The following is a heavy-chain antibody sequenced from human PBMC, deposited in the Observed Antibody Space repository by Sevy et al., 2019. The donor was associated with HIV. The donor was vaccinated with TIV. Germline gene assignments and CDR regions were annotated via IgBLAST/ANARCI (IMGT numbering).Heavy chain of an antibody. CDR3: AITKDYYDNSGSPFDY. Sequence: ASVKVSCKVSGYTLTKLAMHWVRQAPGKGLEWMGTFDPEDGETIYAQKFQGRVTMTEGTSIDTAHMELSSLRSEDTAVFYCAITKDYYDNSGSPFDYWGQGTLVTVSS. D-gene: IGHD3-22*01. CDR1: GYTLTKLA. V-gene: IGHV1-24*01. CDR2: FDPEDGET. J-gene: IGHJ4*02.